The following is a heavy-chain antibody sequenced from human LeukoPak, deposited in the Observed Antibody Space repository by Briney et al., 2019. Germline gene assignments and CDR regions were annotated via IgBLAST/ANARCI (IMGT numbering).Heavy chain of an antibody. V-gene: IGHV4-61*02. CDR3: AREWPVYYYSYYMDV. J-gene: IGHJ6*03. D-gene: IGHD6-19*01. CDR2: IYTSGST. CDR1: GGSISSGSYY. Sequence: PSQTLSLTCTVSGGSISSGSYYWSWIRQPAGKGLEWIGRIYTSGSTNYNPSLKSRVTISVDTSKNQFSLKLSSVTAADTAVYYCAREWPVYYYSYYMDVWGKGTTVTVFS.